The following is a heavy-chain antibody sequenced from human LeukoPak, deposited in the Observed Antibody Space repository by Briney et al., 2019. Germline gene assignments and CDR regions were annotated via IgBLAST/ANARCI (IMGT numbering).Heavy chain of an antibody. CDR2: IYYSGST. CDR3: ARATPYYYALDV. Sequence: SETLSLTCTVSGGSISSGDYYWSWIRQPPGKGLEWIGYIYYSGSTYYNPSLKSRVTISVDTSKNQFSLKLSSVTAADTAVYYCARATPYYYALDVWGKGTTFTVSS. J-gene: IGHJ6*04. V-gene: IGHV4-30-4*01. CDR1: GGSISSGDYY.